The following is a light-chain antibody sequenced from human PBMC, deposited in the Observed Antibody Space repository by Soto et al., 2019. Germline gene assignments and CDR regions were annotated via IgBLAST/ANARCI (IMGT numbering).Light chain of an antibody. Sequence: SSSNIGCNSVSWYQQLPGTAPKLLIYDDNKRPSGIPDRFSGSKSGTSATLGITGFQTGDEADYYCGSWDSSLSAYVFGNGTKV. CDR1: SSNIGCNS. V-gene: IGLV1-51*01. CDR2: DDN. J-gene: IGLJ1*01. CDR3: GSWDSSLSAYV.